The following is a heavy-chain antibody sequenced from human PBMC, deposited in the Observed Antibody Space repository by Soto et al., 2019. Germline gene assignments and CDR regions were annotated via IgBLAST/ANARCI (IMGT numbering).Heavy chain of an antibody. Sequence: QVQLVESGGGLVKPGGSLRLSCAASGFTFSDYYMSWIRQAPGKGLEWVSYISSSGSTIYYADSVKGRFTISRDNAKNSLYLQMNSLRAEDTAVYYCASTVDGSGSYPQDYYYYYMDVWGKGTTVTVSS. CDR3: ASTVDGSGSYPQDYYYYYMDV. J-gene: IGHJ6*03. CDR1: GFTFSDYY. CDR2: ISSSGSTI. D-gene: IGHD3-10*01. V-gene: IGHV3-11*01.